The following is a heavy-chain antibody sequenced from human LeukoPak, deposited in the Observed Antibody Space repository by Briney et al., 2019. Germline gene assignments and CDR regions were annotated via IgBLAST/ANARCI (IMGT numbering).Heavy chain of an antibody. J-gene: IGHJ6*03. CDR1: GFTVTSNY. Sequence: GGSLRLSCAASGFTVTSNYMSWVRQAPGKGLEWVSVIYSGGSAYYADSVKGRFTISRDNSKNTLYLQMNGLRAEDTAVYYCTRDRRGGVRGVISTRYYYYMDVWGKGTTVTISS. V-gene: IGHV3-66*01. D-gene: IGHD3-10*01. CDR2: IYSGGSA. CDR3: TRDRRGGVRGVISTRYYYYMDV.